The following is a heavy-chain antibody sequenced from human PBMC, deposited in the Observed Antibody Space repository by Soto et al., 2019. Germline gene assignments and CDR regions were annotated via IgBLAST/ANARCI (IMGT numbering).Heavy chain of an antibody. J-gene: IGHJ4*02. CDR2: IWYDGSNK. CDR3: ARSPRGVAGRYYFDY. CDR1: GFSFSSYG. Sequence: QVQLVESGGGVVQPGRSLRHSCAASGFSFSSYGMHWVRQAPGKGLEWVAVIWYDGSNKYYGDSVKGRFTISRDNSKNTLYLQMNGVGAEDTAVYYCARSPRGVAGRYYFDYWGQGTLITVSS. D-gene: IGHD2-15*01. V-gene: IGHV3-33*01.